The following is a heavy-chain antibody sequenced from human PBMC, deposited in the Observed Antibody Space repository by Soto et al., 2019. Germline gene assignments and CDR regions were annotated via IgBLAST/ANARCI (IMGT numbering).Heavy chain of an antibody. V-gene: IGHV1-18*01. CDR2: ISAYNGNT. D-gene: IGHD7-27*01. CDR1: DYTFTDFG. Sequence: ASVKVSCKASDYTFTDFGISWVRQAPGQGLEWMGWISAYNGNTNYAHKVQDRVTMTTDTSTSTAYMELRNLTPDDTAVYFCARDSGNLGNWAYFLDYWGQGTLVTVS. J-gene: IGHJ4*02. CDR3: ARDSGNLGNWAYFLDY.